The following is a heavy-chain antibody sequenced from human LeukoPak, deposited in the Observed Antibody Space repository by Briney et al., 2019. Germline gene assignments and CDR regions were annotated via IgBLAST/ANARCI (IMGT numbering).Heavy chain of an antibody. V-gene: IGHV4-38-2*02. CDR1: DYSITSNNY. CDR3: AREDYCSSSSCYQGV. Sequence: SETLSLTCTVSDYSITSNNYWGWIRQPPGKGLEWIANIHHSGSTDYNPSLKSRVTISVDTSKNQFSLKLRSVTAADTAVYYCAREDYCSSSSCYQGVWGQGTLVTVSS. CDR2: IHHSGST. D-gene: IGHD2-2*01. J-gene: IGHJ4*02.